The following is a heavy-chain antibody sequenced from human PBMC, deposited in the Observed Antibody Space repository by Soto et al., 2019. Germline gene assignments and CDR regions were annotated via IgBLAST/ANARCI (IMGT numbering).Heavy chain of an antibody. Sequence: QLQLQESGSALVKPSQTLSLTCAVSGGSISSGGYSWCWIRQPPGKGLEWIGYIYHSGSTYYNPSLKNRVTISVDRSKNQFSLKLSSVTAADTAVYYCATFGGDVFDYWGQGTLVTVSS. J-gene: IGHJ4*02. CDR3: ATFGGDVFDY. D-gene: IGHD2-21*02. CDR2: IYHSGST. CDR1: GGSISSGGYS. V-gene: IGHV4-30-2*01.